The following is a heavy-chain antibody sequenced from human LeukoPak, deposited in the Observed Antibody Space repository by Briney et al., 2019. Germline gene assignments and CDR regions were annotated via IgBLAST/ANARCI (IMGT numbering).Heavy chain of an antibody. CDR2: MYYIGRN. D-gene: IGHD6-19*01. CDR3: GRHTYSAGWLTDY. V-gene: IGHV4-39*01. CDR1: GGSTSSSSYY. J-gene: IGHJ4*02. Sequence: SETLSLTCTVSGGSTSSSSYYWGWIRQHPGKGLEWIGSMYYIGRNNSNPSRKSRSTIAETTPNTHFILKLSAGAAADTAGYSCGRHTYSAGWLTDYWGQGTLVSVSS.